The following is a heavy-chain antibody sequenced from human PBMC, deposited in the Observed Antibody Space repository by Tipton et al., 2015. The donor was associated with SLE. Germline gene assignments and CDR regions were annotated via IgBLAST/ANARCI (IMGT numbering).Heavy chain of an antibody. J-gene: IGHJ4*02. D-gene: IGHD3-22*01. CDR3: ARDLEDSYDSNSYYSTLFY. CDR2: MSGDGNTV. CDR1: GFTFSNYE. Sequence: SLRLSCIGSGFTFSNYEMNWVRQAPGKGLEWVSYMSGDGNTVYYADSVKGRFIISRDNAKKSLYLQMNSLRAEDTAVYYCARDLEDSYDSNSYYSTLFYWGQGTLVAVSS. V-gene: IGHV3-48*03.